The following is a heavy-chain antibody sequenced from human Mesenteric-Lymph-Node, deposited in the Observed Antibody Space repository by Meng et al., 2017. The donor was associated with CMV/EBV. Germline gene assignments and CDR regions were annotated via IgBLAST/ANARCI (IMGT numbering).Heavy chain of an antibody. CDR2: VSYDGSSH. D-gene: IGHD1-7*01. J-gene: IGHJ5*02. CDR1: GFTFSAYT. V-gene: IGHV3-30-3*01. Sequence: GGSLRLSCTASGFTFSAYTMHWVRQPPGKGLEWVAAVSYDGSSHYFADSVKGRFTISRDNSKSTLYLQMNGLRPEDTAVFYCARVLIEANYAWGQGTLVTVSS. CDR3: ARVLIEANYA.